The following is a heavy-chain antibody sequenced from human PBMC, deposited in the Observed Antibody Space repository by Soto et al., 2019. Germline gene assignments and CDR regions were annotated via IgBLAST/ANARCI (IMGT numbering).Heavy chain of an antibody. CDR2: IYPGDSDT. CDR3: AASIFYYGMDV. Sequence: GESLKISCKGSGYTFTNYWIGWVRQMPGKGPEWMGVIYPGDSDTKYNPSFQGQVTISADKSITTTYLQWSSLKASDTAIYYCAASIFYYGMDVWGQGTTVTVSS. V-gene: IGHV5-51*01. J-gene: IGHJ6*02. CDR1: GYTFTNYW.